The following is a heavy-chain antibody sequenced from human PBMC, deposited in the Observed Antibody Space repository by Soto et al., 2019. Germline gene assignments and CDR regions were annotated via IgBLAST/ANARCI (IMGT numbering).Heavy chain of an antibody. Sequence: ASVKVSCKASGYTFTGYYMHWVRQAPGQGLEWMGWINPNSGGTNYAQKFQGRVTMTRDTSISTAYMELSRLRSDDTAVYYCARDRQTYRSGWRDNWFDPWGQGTLVTVSS. CDR2: INPNSGGT. V-gene: IGHV1-2*02. D-gene: IGHD6-19*01. CDR3: ARDRQTYRSGWRDNWFDP. J-gene: IGHJ5*02. CDR1: GYTFTGYY.